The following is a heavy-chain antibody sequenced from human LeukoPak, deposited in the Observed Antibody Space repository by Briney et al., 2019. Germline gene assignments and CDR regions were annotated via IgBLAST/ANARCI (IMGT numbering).Heavy chain of an antibody. D-gene: IGHD6-13*01. CDR2: IHPDGSVQ. Sequence: GGSLRLSCVASGVAIRNSWMSWVRQAPGKGLEWVANIHPDGSVQNYVDSVKGRFTISRDNAKNSLYLQINNLRAEDTAVYYCPRDGAAGTAHFDYWGQGTLVTVSS. J-gene: IGHJ4*02. V-gene: IGHV3-7*01. CDR3: PRDGAAGTAHFDY. CDR1: GVAIRNSW.